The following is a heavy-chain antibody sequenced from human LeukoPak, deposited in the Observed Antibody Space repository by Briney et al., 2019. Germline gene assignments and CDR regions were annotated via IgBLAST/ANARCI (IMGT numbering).Heavy chain of an antibody. Sequence: SETLSLTCAVYGGSFSGYYWSWIRQPPGKGLEWIGELNHSESTNYNPSLKSRVTISVDTSKNQFSLKLSSVTAADTAVYYCAREEAGYCSSTSCSRGAFDIWGQGTMVTVSS. V-gene: IGHV4-34*01. D-gene: IGHD2-2*01. CDR3: AREEAGYCSSTSCSRGAFDI. CDR1: GGSFSGYY. J-gene: IGHJ3*02. CDR2: LNHSEST.